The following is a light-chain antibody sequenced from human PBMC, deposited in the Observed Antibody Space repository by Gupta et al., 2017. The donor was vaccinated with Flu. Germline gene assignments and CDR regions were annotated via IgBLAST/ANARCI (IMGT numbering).Light chain of an antibody. CDR2: AAS. CDR3: QQRYSTPGT. Sequence: DIQMTQSPSSLSASVGDRVTITCRASQSISSYLNWYQQKPGKAPKLLIYAASSLKSGVPSRFSGSGCGTDFTLTISRRQPEDFANYYCQQRYSTPGTFGQGTXLEIK. V-gene: IGKV1-39*01. J-gene: IGKJ2*01. CDR1: QSISSY.